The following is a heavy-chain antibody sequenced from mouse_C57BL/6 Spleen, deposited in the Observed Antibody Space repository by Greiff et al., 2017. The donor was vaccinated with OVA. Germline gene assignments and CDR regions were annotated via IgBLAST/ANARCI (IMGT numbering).Heavy chain of an antibody. J-gene: IGHJ3*01. V-gene: IGHV1-69*01. CDR1: GYTFTSYW. CDR3: ARALYGSSRAWFAY. CDR2: IDPSDSYT. D-gene: IGHD1-1*01. Sequence: QVQLQQPGAELVMPGASVKLSCKASGYTFTSYWMHWVKQRPGQGLEWIGEIDPSDSYTNYNQKFKGKSTLTVDKSSSTAYMQLRSLTSEDSAVYYCARALYGSSRAWFAYWGQGTLVTVSA.